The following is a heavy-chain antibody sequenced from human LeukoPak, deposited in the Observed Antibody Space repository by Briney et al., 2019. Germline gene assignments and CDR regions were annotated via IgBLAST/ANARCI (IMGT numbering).Heavy chain of an antibody. CDR2: IKSKTDGGTT. V-gene: IGHV3-15*01. Sequence: PGGSLRLSCAASGFTFSNASMSWVRQAPGKGLEWVGRIKSKTDGGTTDYAAPVKGRFTISRDDSKNTLYLQMNSLKTEDTAVYYCTTDCSSTSCQPSYWGQGTLVTVSS. J-gene: IGHJ4*02. D-gene: IGHD2-2*01. CDR1: GFTFSNAS. CDR3: TTDCSSTSCQPSY.